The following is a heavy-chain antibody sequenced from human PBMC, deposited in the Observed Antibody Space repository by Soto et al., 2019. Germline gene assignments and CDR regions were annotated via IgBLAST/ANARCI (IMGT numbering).Heavy chain of an antibody. CDR3: ARAGSDYGDYETDY. D-gene: IGHD4-17*01. V-gene: IGHV4-31*03. CDR1: GGSISSGGYY. Sequence: TSETLSLTCTVSGGSISSGGYYWSWIRQHPGKGLEWIGYIYYSGSTYYNPSLKSRVTISVDTSKNQFSLKLSSVTAADTAVYYCARAGSDYGDYETDYWGQGTLVTVSS. J-gene: IGHJ4*02. CDR2: IYYSGST.